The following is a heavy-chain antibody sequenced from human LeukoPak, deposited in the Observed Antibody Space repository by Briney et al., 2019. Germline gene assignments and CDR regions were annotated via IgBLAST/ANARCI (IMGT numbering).Heavy chain of an antibody. J-gene: IGHJ5*02. Sequence: GESLKISCKGFGYSFTSYWIGWVRQMPGKGLEWMGIIYPGDSDTRYSPSFQGQVTISADKSISTAYLQWSSLKASDTAMNYCARRGRSAGYSSGWLLGDWFDPWGQGTLVTVSS. CDR1: GYSFTSYW. V-gene: IGHV5-51*01. CDR2: IYPGDSDT. CDR3: ARRGRSAGYSSGWLLGDWFDP. D-gene: IGHD6-19*01.